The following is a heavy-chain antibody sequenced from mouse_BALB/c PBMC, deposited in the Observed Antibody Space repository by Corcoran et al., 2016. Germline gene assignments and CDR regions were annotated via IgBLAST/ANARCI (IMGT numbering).Heavy chain of an antibody. V-gene: IGHV14-3*02. CDR3: ATDYRYLY. CDR2: IDPANGNT. CDR1: GFNIKDTY. D-gene: IGHD2-14*01. J-gene: IGHJ3*01. Sequence: EVQLLQSGAELVKPGASVKLSCTASGFNIKDTYMHWVKQRPEQGLDWIGRIDPANGNTKYDPKFQGKATITADTSSNTAYLQLSSLTSEDTAVYYCATDYRYLYWGQGTLVTVSA.